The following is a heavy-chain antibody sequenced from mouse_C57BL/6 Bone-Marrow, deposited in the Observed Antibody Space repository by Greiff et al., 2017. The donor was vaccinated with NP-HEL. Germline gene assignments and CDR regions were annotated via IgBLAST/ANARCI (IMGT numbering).Heavy chain of an antibody. J-gene: IGHJ3*01. CDR3: ARDWERFAY. CDR2: IYPGSGST. V-gene: IGHV1-55*01. CDR1: GYTFTSYW. Sequence: QVQLKESGAELVKPGASVKMSCKASGYTFTSYWITWVKQRPGQGLEWIGDIYPGSGSTNYNEKFKSKATLTVDTSSSTAYMQLSSLTSEDSAVYYCARDWERFAYWGQGTLVTVSA. D-gene: IGHD4-1*01.